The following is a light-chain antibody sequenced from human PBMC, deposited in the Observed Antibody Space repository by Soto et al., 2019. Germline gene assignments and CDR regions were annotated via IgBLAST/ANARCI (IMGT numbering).Light chain of an antibody. CDR1: QSLLQSNGNNH. CDR2: LAS. CDR3: LQAAQSPLT. J-gene: IGKJ5*01. Sequence: DIVLTQSPLSLPVTPGEPASISCRSSQSLLQSNGNNHVDWYLQRPGQSPQLLLYLASSRASGVPDRFSGSGCGTEFPLEISRVEAEDVGVYYCLQAAQSPLTFGQGTRLEIK. V-gene: IGKV2-28*01.